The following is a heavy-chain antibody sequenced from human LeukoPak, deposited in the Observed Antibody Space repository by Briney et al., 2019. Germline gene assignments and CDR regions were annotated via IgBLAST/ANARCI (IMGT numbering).Heavy chain of an antibody. Sequence: SETLSLTCTVSGGSISSYYWSWIRQPAGKGLEWIGRIYTTGGTNYNPSLKSRVTISVDTSKNQFSLKLSSVTAADTAVYYCARDLGGGPGSFDGYPHWFDPWGQGTLVTVSS. CDR3: ARDLGGGPGSFDGYPHWFDP. J-gene: IGHJ5*02. CDR1: GGSISSYY. D-gene: IGHD1-26*01. V-gene: IGHV4-4*07. CDR2: IYTTGGT.